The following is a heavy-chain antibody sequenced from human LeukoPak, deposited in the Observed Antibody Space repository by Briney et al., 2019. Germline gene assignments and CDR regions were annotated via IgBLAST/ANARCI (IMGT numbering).Heavy chain of an antibody. V-gene: IGHV3-74*01. J-gene: IGHJ4*02. Sequence: GGSLRLSCIASGFSFSGHWMHWARQLPGKGRVWVSRISPTGSTTSYADSVKGRFTVSRDNAKNTLYLQVNNLRAEDTAVYYCARGPNSNWSGLDFWGQGTLLTVSS. D-gene: IGHD6-6*01. CDR2: ISPTGSTT. CDR1: GFSFSGHW. CDR3: ARGPNSNWSGLDF.